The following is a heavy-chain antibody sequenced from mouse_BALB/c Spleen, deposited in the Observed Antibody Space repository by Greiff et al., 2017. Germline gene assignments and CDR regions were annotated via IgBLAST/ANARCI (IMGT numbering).Heavy chain of an antibody. J-gene: IGHJ2*01. CDR1: GFTFSSYA. CDR2: ISSGGSYT. V-gene: IGHV5-9-4*01. D-gene: IGHD2-1*01. Sequence: EVQRVESGGGLVKPGGSLKLSCAASGFTFSSYAMSWVRQSPEKRLEWVAEISSGGSYTYYPDTVTGRFTISRDNAKNTLYLEMSSLRSEDTAMYYCARPYGNYYFDYWGQGTTLTVSS. CDR3: ARPYGNYYFDY.